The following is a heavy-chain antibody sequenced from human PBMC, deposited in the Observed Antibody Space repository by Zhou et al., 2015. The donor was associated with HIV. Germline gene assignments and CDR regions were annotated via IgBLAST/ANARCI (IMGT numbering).Heavy chain of an antibody. CDR1: GGTFSSYA. CDR3: ASTPPAEQQLDGVGSSVTYYYMDG. J-gene: IGHJ6*03. V-gene: IGHV1-69*01. CDR2: IIPIFGTA. D-gene: IGHD6-13*01. Sequence: QVQLVQSGAEVKKPGSSVKVSCKASGGTFSSYAISWVRQAPGQGLEWMGGIIPIFGTANYAQKFQGRVTITADESTSTAYMELSSLRSEDTAVYYCASTPPAEQQLDGVGSSVTYYYMDGLGRK.